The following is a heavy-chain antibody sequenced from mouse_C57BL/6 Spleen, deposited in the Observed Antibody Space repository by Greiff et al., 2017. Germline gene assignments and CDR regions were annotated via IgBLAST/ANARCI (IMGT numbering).Heavy chain of an antibody. CDR1: GYSITSGYD. V-gene: IGHV3-1*01. J-gene: IGHJ1*03. CDR3: AGGDYGSSLYWYFDV. Sequence: EVKLVESRPGMVKPSPSLSLTCTVTGYSITSGYDWHWIRHFPGNKLECMGYISYSGSTNYNPSLKRRSSITHDTSKNHFFLKLNSVTTEDTATYYCAGGDYGSSLYWYFDVWGTGTTVTVSS. D-gene: IGHD1-1*01. CDR2: ISYSGST.